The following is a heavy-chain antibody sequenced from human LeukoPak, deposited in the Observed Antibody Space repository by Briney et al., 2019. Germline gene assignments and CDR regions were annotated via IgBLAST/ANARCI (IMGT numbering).Heavy chain of an antibody. CDR2: ISAYNGNI. V-gene: IGHV1-18*01. J-gene: IGHJ4*02. CDR3: ARDGARYCSSTSCYEDY. CDR1: GYTFTSYG. Sequence: ASVKVSCKASGYTFTSYGISWVRQAPGQGLEWMGWISAYNGNINYAQKLQGRVTMTTDTSTSTAYMELRSLRSDDTAVYYCARDGARYCSSTSCYEDYWGQGTLVTVSS. D-gene: IGHD2-2*01.